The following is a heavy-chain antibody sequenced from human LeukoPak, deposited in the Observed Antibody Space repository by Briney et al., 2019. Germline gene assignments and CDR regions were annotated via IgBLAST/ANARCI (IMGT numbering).Heavy chain of an antibody. J-gene: IGHJ4*02. CDR2: TYTSGST. V-gene: IGHV4-4*07. CDR3: ASGRYDSSATYQSY. D-gene: IGHD3-22*01. CDR1: GGSISSYY. Sequence: SETLSLTCTVSGGSISSYYWSWIRQPAGKGLEWIGRTYTSGSTNYNPSLKSRVTMSVDTSKNQFSLNLSSVTAADTAVYYCASGRYDSSATYQSYWGQGTLVTASS.